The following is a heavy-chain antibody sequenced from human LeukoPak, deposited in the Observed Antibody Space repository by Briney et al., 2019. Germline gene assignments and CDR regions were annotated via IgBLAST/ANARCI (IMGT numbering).Heavy chain of an antibody. D-gene: IGHD3-3*01. Sequence: GGSLRLSCTASGFTFGDYAMSWFRQAPGKGLEWVGFIRSKAYGGTTEYAASVKGRFTISRDDSKSIAYLQMNSLKTEDTAVYYCTRGLIGDDFWSGYYPYYSDYWGQGTLVTVSS. V-gene: IGHV3-49*03. CDR1: GFTFGDYA. CDR2: IRSKAYGGTT. CDR3: TRGLIGDDFWSGYYPYYSDY. J-gene: IGHJ4*02.